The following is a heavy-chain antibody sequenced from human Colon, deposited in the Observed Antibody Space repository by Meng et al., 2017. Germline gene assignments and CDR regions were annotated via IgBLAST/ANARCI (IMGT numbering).Heavy chain of an antibody. J-gene: IGHJ3*02. CDR3: AKSRGWYYDAFDI. V-gene: IGHV3-23*01. CDR2: ASGSGGST. Sequence: GGSLRLSCAASGFTFRGYSMSWVRQAPGKGLEWVSAASGSGGSTYYADSVKGRFTISRDNSKNTLYLQMNSLRAEDTAVYYCAKSRGWYYDAFDIWGQGTMVTVSS. CDR1: GFTFRGYS. D-gene: IGHD6-19*01.